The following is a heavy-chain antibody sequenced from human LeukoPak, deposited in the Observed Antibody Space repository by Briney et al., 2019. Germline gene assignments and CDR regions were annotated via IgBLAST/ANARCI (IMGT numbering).Heavy chain of an antibody. Sequence: SETLSLTCSVSGGSVSSSSYYWGWIRQPPGRGLEWIGSTFYSGSTYYNSSLKSRVTISVDTSKNQFSLKLSSVTAADTATYFCARDSRTYSSSWYLIFDYWGQGTLVTVSS. CDR1: GGSVSSSSYY. V-gene: IGHV4-39*07. D-gene: IGHD6-13*01. CDR2: TFYSGST. J-gene: IGHJ4*02. CDR3: ARDSRTYSSSWYLIFDY.